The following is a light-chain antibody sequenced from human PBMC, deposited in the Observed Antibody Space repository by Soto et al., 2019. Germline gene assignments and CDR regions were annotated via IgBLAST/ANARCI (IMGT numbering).Light chain of an antibody. V-gene: IGKV1-39*01. Sequence: DIQMTQSPSSLSASVGDRVTITCRASQTISSYLNCYQQKPGKAPKLLIYAASSLQSGVPSRFSGSGSGTDFILTISSLQPEDFATYYCQPSYSTPPWTFGQGTKVEIK. CDR2: AAS. CDR1: QTISSY. J-gene: IGKJ1*01. CDR3: QPSYSTPPWT.